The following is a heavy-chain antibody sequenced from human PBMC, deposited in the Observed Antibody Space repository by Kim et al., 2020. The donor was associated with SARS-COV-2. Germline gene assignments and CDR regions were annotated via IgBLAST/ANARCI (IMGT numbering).Heavy chain of an antibody. Sequence: ADKGKGRFTISRDHAQNSLYLQMNRVRAEDTAVYYCARGVRGVSNWFDPWGQGTLVTVSS. D-gene: IGHD3-10*01. J-gene: IGHJ5*02. V-gene: IGHV3-11*06. CDR3: ARGVRGVSNWFDP.